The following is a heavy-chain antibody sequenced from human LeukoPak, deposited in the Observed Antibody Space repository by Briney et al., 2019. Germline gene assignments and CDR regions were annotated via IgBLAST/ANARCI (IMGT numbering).Heavy chain of an antibody. D-gene: IGHD2-21*02. J-gene: IGHJ3*02. CDR2: IKSKTDGGTT. CDR1: GFTFSNAW. CDR3: TTDVSWWLLHDAFDI. V-gene: IGHV3-15*01. Sequence: GGSLRLSCAASGFTFSNAWMSWVRQAPGKGLEWVGRIKSKTDGGTTDYAAPVKGRFTISRDDSKNTLYLQMNSLKTEDTAVYYCTTDVSWWLLHDAFDIWGQGTMVTVSS.